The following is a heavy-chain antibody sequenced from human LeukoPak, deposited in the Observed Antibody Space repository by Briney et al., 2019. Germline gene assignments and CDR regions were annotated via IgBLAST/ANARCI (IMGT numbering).Heavy chain of an antibody. D-gene: IGHD6-19*01. CDR3: AYTSGSSGWPFDY. CDR1: GYTFTSYA. V-gene: IGHV1-3*01. J-gene: IGHJ4*02. Sequence: GASVKVSCKASGYTFTSYAMHWGRQAPGQRLEWMGWINAGNGNTKYSQKFQGRVTITRDTSASTAYMELSSLRSEDTAVYYCAYTSGSSGWPFDYWGQGTLVTVSS. CDR2: INAGNGNT.